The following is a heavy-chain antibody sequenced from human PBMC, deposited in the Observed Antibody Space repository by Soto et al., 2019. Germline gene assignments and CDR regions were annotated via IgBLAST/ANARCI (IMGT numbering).Heavy chain of an antibody. CDR3: ARRLTTGRRQPPTYYYYYMDV. CDR2: IYYSGST. Sequence: SETLSLTCTVSGGSISSSSYYWGWIRQPPGKGLEWIGSIYYSGSTYYNPSLKSRVTISVDTSKNQFSLKLSSVTAADTAVYYCARRLTTGRRQPPTYYYYYMDVWGKGTTVTVSS. CDR1: GGSISSSSYY. V-gene: IGHV4-39*01. J-gene: IGHJ6*03. D-gene: IGHD1-1*01.